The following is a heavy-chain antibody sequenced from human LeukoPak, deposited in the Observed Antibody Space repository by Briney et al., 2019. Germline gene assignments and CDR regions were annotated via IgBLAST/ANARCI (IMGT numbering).Heavy chain of an antibody. CDR1: GFSFSIYG. D-gene: IGHD5-12*01. V-gene: IGHV3-33*01. CDR2: MWYDGSNE. J-gene: IGHJ4*02. CDR3: AREDIEMVAFDF. Sequence: GGSLRLSCAASGFSFSIYGMHWVRQAPGKGLEWVAVMWYDGSNEYYADSVKGRFTISRDNSKNTLYLQMHSLRDEDTAVYYCAREDIEMVAFDFWGQGTLVTVSS.